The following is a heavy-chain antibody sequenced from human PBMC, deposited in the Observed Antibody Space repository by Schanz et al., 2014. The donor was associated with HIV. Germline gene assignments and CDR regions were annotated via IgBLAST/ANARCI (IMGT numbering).Heavy chain of an antibody. V-gene: IGHV3-23*01. J-gene: IGHJ4*02. Sequence: EVQLLESGGGLVQPGGSLRLSCAASRFTFSSYAMSWVRQAPGKGLEWVSRINSDGRSANYADSVKGRFTISRDNAKNTLILQMNSLRAEDTAVYYCAKVTPLRCLDYWGQGTLVTVSS. CDR1: RFTFSSYA. CDR3: AKVTPLRCLDY. CDR2: INSDGRSA. D-gene: IGHD4-17*01.